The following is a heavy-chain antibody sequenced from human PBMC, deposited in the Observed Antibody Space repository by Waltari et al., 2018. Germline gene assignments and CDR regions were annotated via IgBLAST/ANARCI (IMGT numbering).Heavy chain of an antibody. CDR2: ISSSSSYI. J-gene: IGHJ4*02. Sequence: EVQLVESGGGLVKPGGSLRLSCAASGFTFSSSSMNWVRQAPGKGLEWGSSISSSSSYIYYADSVKGRFTISRDNAKNSLYLQMNSLRAEDTAVYYCARGKGRQWLANFDYWGQGTLVTVSS. D-gene: IGHD6-19*01. CDR1: GFTFSSSS. CDR3: ARGKGRQWLANFDY. V-gene: IGHV3-21*01.